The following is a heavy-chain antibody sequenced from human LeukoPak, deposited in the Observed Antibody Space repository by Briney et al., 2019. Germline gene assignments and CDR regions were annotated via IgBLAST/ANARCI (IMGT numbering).Heavy chain of an antibody. Sequence: PSETLSLTCTVSGGSISSSSYYWGWIRQPPWKGLEWIGSIYYSGSTYYNPSLKSRVTISVDTSKNQFSLKLSSVTAADTAVYYCARHEGDYGDSGGEDYYGMDVWGQGTTVTVSS. CDR1: GGSISSSSYY. V-gene: IGHV4-39*01. D-gene: IGHD4-17*01. CDR3: ARHEGDYGDSGGEDYYGMDV. CDR2: IYYSGST. J-gene: IGHJ6*02.